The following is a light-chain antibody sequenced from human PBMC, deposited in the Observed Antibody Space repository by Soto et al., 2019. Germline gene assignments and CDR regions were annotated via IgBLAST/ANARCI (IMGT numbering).Light chain of an antibody. CDR2: GAS. Sequence: EIVMTQSPATLSVSPGERATLSCRASQSVSSNLAWYQQKPGQAPRLLIYGASTRATGIPARFSGSGSGTEFTLTISSLQSEDLAVYYCQQYNNWPRGTCGQGTKVDIK. J-gene: IGKJ2*01. CDR3: QQYNNWPRGT. CDR1: QSVSSN. V-gene: IGKV3-15*01.